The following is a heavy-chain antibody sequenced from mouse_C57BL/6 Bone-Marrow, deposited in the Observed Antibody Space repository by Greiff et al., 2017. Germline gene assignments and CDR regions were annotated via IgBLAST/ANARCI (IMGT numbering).Heavy chain of an antibody. CDR2: IDPETGGT. V-gene: IGHV1-15*01. D-gene: IGHD1-1*01. CDR1: GYTFTDYE. CDR3: TSGRDYGSSCVEFAY. J-gene: IGHJ3*01. Sequence: VQLQQSGAELVRPGASVTLSCKASGYTFTDYEMHWVKQTPVHGLELIGVIDPETGGTAYNQKFKGKAILTADKSSSTAYMERRSLTSEDSAVYYCTSGRDYGSSCVEFAYWGQGTLVTVSA.